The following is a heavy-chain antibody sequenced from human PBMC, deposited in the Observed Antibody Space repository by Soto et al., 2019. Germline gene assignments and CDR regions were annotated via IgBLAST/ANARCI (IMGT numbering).Heavy chain of an antibody. D-gene: IGHD3-16*01. CDR2: KYHSGSP. J-gene: IGHJ3*02. V-gene: IGHV4-30-4*01. CDR1: GGSITSGDYY. CDR3: ARTGGEVAFKI. Sequence: QVQLRESGPGLVRPSQTLSLTCTVTGGSITSGDYYWSWIRQSPGKGLEWIGYKYHSGSPYYNPSLRSRVTIAVDTTREKFSLSLTSVTAADKAVYYCARTGGEVAFKIWGQGTMVTVSS.